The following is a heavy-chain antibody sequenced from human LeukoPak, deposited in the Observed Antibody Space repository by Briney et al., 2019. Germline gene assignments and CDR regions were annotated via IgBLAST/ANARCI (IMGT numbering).Heavy chain of an antibody. CDR3: ARVYYQDSGTSYRHLDY. V-gene: IGHV3-7*01. Sequence: GGSLRLSCAASGFTFRNYCMTWVRQVPGKRREWVASIKQDESEKYFLDSVKGRFTISRDNAENSLYLQMNSLRAEDTAVYYSARVYYQDSGTSYRHLDYWGQGTLVTVSS. CDR2: IKQDESEK. D-gene: IGHD3-22*01. CDR1: GFTFRNYC. J-gene: IGHJ4*02.